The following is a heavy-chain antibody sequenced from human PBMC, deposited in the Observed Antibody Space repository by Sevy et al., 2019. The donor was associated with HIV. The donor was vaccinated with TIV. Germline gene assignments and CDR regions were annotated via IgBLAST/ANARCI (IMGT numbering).Heavy chain of an antibody. V-gene: IGHV1-18*01. D-gene: IGHD1-1*01. CDR2: ISPYNGKT. Sequence: ASVKVSCKASGYTFTSYGISWVRQAPGQGLEGMGWISPYNGKTNYAQKLQGRVTMTTETSTSTAYMEVRSLRSDATAVYYCARGYNWNINFDYWGQGTLVTVSS. CDR3: ARGYNWNINFDY. CDR1: GYTFTSYG. J-gene: IGHJ4*02.